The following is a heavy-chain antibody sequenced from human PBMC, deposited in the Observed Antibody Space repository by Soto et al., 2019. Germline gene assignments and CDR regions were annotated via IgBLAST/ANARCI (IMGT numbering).Heavy chain of an antibody. CDR3: ARSYYDSTGFAVDP. Sequence: QMQLQASGPGLVKPSETLSLTCNVSGASVSHGYWSWIRQPPGKGLEWIGFMYFGGSFNYNPYLKIRATISVETSKNQFAMKLTSVTASDTAVYYCARSYYDSTGFAVDPWGQGTLVTVSS. D-gene: IGHD3-22*01. CDR1: GASVSHGY. V-gene: IGHV4-59*02. CDR2: MYFGGSF. J-gene: IGHJ5*02.